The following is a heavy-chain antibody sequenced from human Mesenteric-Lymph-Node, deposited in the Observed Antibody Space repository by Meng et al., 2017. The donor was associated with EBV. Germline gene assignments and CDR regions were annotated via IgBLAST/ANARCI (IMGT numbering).Heavy chain of an antibody. CDR3: AEVLNGYYYFDY. D-gene: IGHD3-22*01. V-gene: IGHV4-4*02. CDR1: GASISGPNW. J-gene: IGHJ4*02. CDR2: VYHSGST. Sequence: VHLLESGPGLVKPSGTLSLTCAVSGASISGPNWWSWVRQPPGKGLEWIGEVYHSGSTNYNPSLKSRVSMSVDTSKNHFSLKLTSVTAADTAMYYCAEVLNGYYYFDYWGQGTLVTVSS.